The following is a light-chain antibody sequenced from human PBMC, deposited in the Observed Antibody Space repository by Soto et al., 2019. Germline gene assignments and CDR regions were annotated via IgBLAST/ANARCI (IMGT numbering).Light chain of an antibody. J-gene: IGLJ1*01. CDR1: SSDVGVYNS. Sequence: QSVLTQPASVSGAPGQSSTISCTGTSSDVGVYNSVSWYQHHPGKAPKLILYDVGERPSGVSYRFSGSKSGNTASLTISGLQAADEADYFCSSYTSSMTNVFGSGTKVTVL. CDR2: DVG. V-gene: IGLV2-14*03. CDR3: SSYTSSMTNV.